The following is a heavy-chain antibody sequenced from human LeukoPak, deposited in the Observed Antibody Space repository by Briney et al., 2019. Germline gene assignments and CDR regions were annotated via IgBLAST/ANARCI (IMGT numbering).Heavy chain of an antibody. V-gene: IGHV3-30*04. D-gene: IGHD2-2*01. Sequence: GGSVRLSCAASGFNFRNYAIHWVRQAPGKGPEWVALIPADGSTTYFADSVTGRFTISRDKSKRTVSLQLNWLRPEDTALYYCARDACSSANCLGYYPYYMYVWGTGTTVTVSS. CDR2: IPADGSTT. CDR3: ARDACSSANCLGYYPYYMYV. CDR1: GFNFRNYA. J-gene: IGHJ6*03.